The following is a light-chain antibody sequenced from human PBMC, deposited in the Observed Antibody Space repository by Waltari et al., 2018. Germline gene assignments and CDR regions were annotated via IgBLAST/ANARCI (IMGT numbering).Light chain of an antibody. Sequence: DIVMTQSPDSLAVSLGERATINCKSSQSVLYSSNNKNYLAWYQQKPGQPPKLLIYWASTRESGVPDRFSGGGSGTDFTLTISSLQAEDVAVYYCQQYYSTPRTFGQGTKVE. J-gene: IGKJ1*01. CDR2: WAS. CDR3: QQYYSTPRT. CDR1: QSVLYSSNNKNY. V-gene: IGKV4-1*01.